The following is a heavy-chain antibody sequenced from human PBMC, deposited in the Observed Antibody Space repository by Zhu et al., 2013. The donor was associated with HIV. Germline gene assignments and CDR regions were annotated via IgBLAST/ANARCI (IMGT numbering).Heavy chain of an antibody. Sequence: QVHLVQSGAEVKKPGSSVKVSCKASGGTFSNHGITWVRQAPGQGPEWMGGIIPIFRTTSSAQKFQGRVTITADKSTSTVYMELSSLRYDDTAVYYCALSLCSGETCYSREDGLDVWGQGTAVTVSS. D-gene: IGHD2-15*01. J-gene: IGHJ6*02. CDR3: ALSLCSGETCYSREDGLDV. V-gene: IGHV1-69*06. CDR2: IIPIFRTT. CDR1: GGTFSNHG.